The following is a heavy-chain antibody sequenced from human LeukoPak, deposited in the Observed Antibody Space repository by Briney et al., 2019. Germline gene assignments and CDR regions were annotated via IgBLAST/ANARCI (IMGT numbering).Heavy chain of an antibody. CDR1: GGSISSSSYY. CDR3: ARQRGTIFATGVFDY. J-gene: IGHJ4*02. CDR2: IYYSGST. Sequence: SETLSLTCTVSGGSISSSSYYWGWIRQPPGKGLEWIGSIYYSGSTYYNLSLKSRVTISVDTSKNQFSLKLSSVTAADTAVYYCARQRGTIFATGVFDYWGQGTLVTVSS. D-gene: IGHD3-3*01. V-gene: IGHV4-39*01.